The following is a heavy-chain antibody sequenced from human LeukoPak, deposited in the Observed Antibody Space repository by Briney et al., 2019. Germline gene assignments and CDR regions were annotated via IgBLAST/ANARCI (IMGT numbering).Heavy chain of an antibody. D-gene: IGHD3-10*01. CDR1: GGSISSYY. CDR2: IYYSGST. Sequence: PSETLSLTCTVSGGSISSYYWSWIRQPPGKGLEWIGYIYYSGSTNYNPSLKSRVTISVDTSKNQFSLKLSSVTAADTAVYYCARDQRWGPKRNGSGKYNWFDPWGQGTLVTVSS. J-gene: IGHJ5*02. V-gene: IGHV4-59*01. CDR3: ARDQRWGPKRNGSGKYNWFDP.